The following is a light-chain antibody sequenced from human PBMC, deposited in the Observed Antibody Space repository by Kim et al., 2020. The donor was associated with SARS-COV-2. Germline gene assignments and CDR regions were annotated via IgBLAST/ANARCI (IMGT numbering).Light chain of an antibody. CDR3: QKYNSAPFT. J-gene: IGKJ3*01. Sequence: DIQMTQSPSSLSASVGDRVTIACRASQGISNYLAWYKQKPGKVPKLLIYAASTLQSGVPSRFSGSGSGTDFTLTISSLQPEDVATYYGQKYNSAPFTFGPGTKVDIK. CDR1: QGISNY. V-gene: IGKV1-27*01. CDR2: AAS.